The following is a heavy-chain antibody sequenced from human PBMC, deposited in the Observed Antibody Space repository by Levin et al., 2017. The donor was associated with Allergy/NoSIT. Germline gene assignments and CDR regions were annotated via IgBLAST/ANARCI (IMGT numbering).Heavy chain of an antibody. CDR3: AKDGGYCSGGNGGFGYYFDS. D-gene: IGHD2-15*01. V-gene: IGHV3-23*01. CDR2: ISGSGGAGNT. Sequence: PGGSLRLSCSASGFTFSDYAMSWVRQAPGKGLEWVSAISGSGGAGNTYYADSVKGRFTISRDNSKNTVYLQMNSLRAEDTAIYYCAKDGGYCSGGNGGFGYYFDSWGLGTLVTVSS. J-gene: IGHJ4*02. CDR1: GFTFSDYA.